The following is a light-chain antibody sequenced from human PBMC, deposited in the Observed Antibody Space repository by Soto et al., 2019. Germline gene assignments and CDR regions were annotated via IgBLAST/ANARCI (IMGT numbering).Light chain of an antibody. J-gene: IGKJ2*01. Sequence: EIVLTQSPATLSLSPGERATLSCRASQSVSNYLAWYQQKPGHPPRLHIYDASNRATGIPVRFSGSGSGTDFTLTISSLEPEDFAVYYCQQRSNWPSFGQGTRLEIK. CDR2: DAS. CDR1: QSVSNY. V-gene: IGKV3-11*01. CDR3: QQRSNWPS.